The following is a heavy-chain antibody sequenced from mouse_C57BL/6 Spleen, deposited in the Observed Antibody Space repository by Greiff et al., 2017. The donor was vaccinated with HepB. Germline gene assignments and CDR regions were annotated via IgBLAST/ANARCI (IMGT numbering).Heavy chain of an antibody. CDR3: AREDYGSRGRGYFDV. V-gene: IGHV5-16*01. J-gene: IGHJ1*03. Sequence: EVQVVESEGGLVPPGSSMKLSCTASGFTFSDYYMAWVRQVPEKGLEWVANINYDGSSTYYLDSLKSRFIISRDNAKNILYLQMSSLKSEDTATYYCAREDYGSRGRGYFDVWGTGTTVTVSS. D-gene: IGHD1-1*01. CDR1: GFTFSDYY. CDR2: INYDGSST.